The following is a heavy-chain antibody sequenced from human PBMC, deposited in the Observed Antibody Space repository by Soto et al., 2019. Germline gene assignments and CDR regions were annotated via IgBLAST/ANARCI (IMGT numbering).Heavy chain of an antibody. CDR3: ARGRYDSSGYYYYFDY. J-gene: IGHJ4*02. CDR1: GYTFTSYA. Sequence: ASVKVSCKASGYTFTSYAIHWVRQAPGQRLEWMGWINAGNGNTKYSQKFQGRVTIARDSSASTAYMDLSSLRSEDTAVYYCARGRYDSSGYYYYFDYWGQGTLVTVSS. CDR2: INAGNGNT. D-gene: IGHD3-22*01. V-gene: IGHV1-3*01.